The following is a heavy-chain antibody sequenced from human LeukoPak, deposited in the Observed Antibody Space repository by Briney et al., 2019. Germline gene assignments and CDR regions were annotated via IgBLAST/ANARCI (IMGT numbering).Heavy chain of an antibody. CDR3: ARRYCSGGSCYPPAENPAFDY. Sequence: SETLSLTCTVSGGSISSSGYYWGWIRQPPGKGLESIGNIYYSGSTYYNPSLKSRVTMSVDTSKNQFSLKLSSVTAADTAVYYCARRYCSGGSCYPPAENPAFDYWGQGTLVTVSS. V-gene: IGHV4-39*01. CDR2: IYYSGST. D-gene: IGHD2-15*01. CDR1: GGSISSSGYY. J-gene: IGHJ4*02.